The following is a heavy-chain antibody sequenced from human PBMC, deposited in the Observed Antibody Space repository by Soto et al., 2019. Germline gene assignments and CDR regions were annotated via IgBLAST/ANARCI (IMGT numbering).Heavy chain of an antibody. Sequence: QVQLVQSGAEVKKPGASVKVSCKASGYTFTGYYMHWVRQAPGQGLEWMGWNNPNSGGTNYAQKCQGWVTMTRDTSISTAYMELSRLRSDDTAVYYCARSGSRLRFLEWLSQEYCFDYWGQGTLVTVSS. CDR3: ARSGSRLRFLEWLSQEYCFDY. CDR2: NNPNSGGT. D-gene: IGHD3-3*01. J-gene: IGHJ4*02. CDR1: GYTFTGYY. V-gene: IGHV1-2*04.